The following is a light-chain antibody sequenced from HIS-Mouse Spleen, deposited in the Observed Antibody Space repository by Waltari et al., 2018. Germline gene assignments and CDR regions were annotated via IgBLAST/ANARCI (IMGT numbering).Light chain of an antibody. CDR3: YSTDSSGNHRV. Sequence: YELTQPPSVSVSPGQTARITCSGDALPKKYAYWYPQKSGQAPVLVNYEDSKRPSGIPERFSGSSSGTMATLTISGAQVEDEADYYCYSTDSSGNHRVFGGGTKLTVL. CDR2: EDS. CDR1: ALPKKY. J-gene: IGLJ2*01. V-gene: IGLV3-10*01.